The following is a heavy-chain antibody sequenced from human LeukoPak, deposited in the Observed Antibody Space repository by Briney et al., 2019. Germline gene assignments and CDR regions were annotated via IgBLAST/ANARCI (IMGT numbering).Heavy chain of an antibody. D-gene: IGHD5-24*01. J-gene: IGHJ4*02. CDR3: TRDRRDGYNYVDY. V-gene: IGHV4-34*01. CDR2: INHSGST. Sequence: SETLSLTCAVYGGSFSGYYWSWIRQPPGKGLEWIGEINHSGSTNYNPSLKSRVTISVDTSKNQFSLRLSSVTAADTAIYYCTRDRRDGYNYVDYWGQGTLVTVSS. CDR1: GGSFSGYY.